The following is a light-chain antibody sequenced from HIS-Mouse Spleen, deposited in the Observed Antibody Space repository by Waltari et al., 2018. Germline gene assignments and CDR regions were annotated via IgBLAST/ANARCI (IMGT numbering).Light chain of an antibody. J-gene: IGLJ3*02. CDR2: RNN. Sequence: QSVLTQPPSASGTPGQRVTISCPGSSSNIGSNHVYLYQHLPGTAPKLLIYRNNQRPSGVPDRFSGSKSGTSASLAISGLRSEDEADYYCAAWDDSLSGPVFGGGTKLTVL. V-gene: IGLV1-47*01. CDR1: SSNIGSNH. CDR3: AAWDDSLSGPV.